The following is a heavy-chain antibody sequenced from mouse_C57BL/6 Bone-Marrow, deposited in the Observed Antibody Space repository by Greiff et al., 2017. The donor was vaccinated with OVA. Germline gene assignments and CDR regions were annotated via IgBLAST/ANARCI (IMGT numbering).Heavy chain of an antibody. D-gene: IGHD4-1*01. CDR3: ARRDWDVDYFDY. CDR1: GYTFTDYN. CDR2: INPNNGGT. J-gene: IGHJ2*01. Sequence: EVKLQESGPELVKPGASVKIPCKASGYTFTDYNMDWVKQSHGKSLEWIGDINPNNGGTIYNQKFKGKATLTVDKSSSTAYMELRSLTSEDTAVYYCARRDWDVDYFDYWGQGTTLTVSS. V-gene: IGHV1-18*01.